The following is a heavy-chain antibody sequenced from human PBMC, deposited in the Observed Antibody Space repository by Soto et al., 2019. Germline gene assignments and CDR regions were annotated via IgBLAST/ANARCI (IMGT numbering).Heavy chain of an antibody. CDR3: ARLRGRYYYYYGMDV. J-gene: IGHJ6*02. V-gene: IGHV5-51*01. CDR2: IYPGDSDT. CDR1: GYSFTSYW. Sequence: PGESLKISCKGSGYSFTSYWIGWVRQMPGKGLEWMGIIYPGDSDTRYSSSFQGQVTISADKSISTAYLQWSSLKASDTAMYYCARLRGRYYYYYGMDVWGQGTTVTVAS.